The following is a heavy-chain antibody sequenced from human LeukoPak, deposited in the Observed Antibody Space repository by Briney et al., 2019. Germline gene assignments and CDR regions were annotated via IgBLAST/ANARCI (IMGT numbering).Heavy chain of an antibody. Sequence: ASVKVSCKASGYTFTSYDINWVRQATGQGLEWMGWMNPNSGNTGYAQKFQGRVTMTRNTSISTAYMELSSLRSEDTAVYYCARTEHIVVVTGEGGWFDPWGQGTLVTVSS. CDR2: MNPNSGNT. D-gene: IGHD2-21*02. CDR1: GYTFTSYD. CDR3: ARTEHIVVVTGEGGWFDP. J-gene: IGHJ5*02. V-gene: IGHV1-8*01.